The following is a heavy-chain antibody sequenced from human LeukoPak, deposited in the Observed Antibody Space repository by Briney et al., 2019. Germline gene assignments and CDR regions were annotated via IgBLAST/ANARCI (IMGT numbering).Heavy chain of an antibody. CDR2: INHSGST. Sequence: SETLSLTCAVYGGSFSGYYWSWIRQPPGKGLEWIGEINHSGSTNYNPSLKSRVTISVDRSKNQFSLKLSSVTAADTAVYYCAREKVGYYDSSGYYRHFDYWGQGTLVTVSS. D-gene: IGHD3-22*01. J-gene: IGHJ4*02. CDR1: GGSFSGYY. V-gene: IGHV4-34*01. CDR3: AREKVGYYDSSGYYRHFDY.